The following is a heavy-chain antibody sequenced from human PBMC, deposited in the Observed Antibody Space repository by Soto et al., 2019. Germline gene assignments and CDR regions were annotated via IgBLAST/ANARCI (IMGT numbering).Heavy chain of an antibody. CDR2: ITRSGSI. Sequence: QVQLQQWGAGLLKPSETLSLTCAVYGGSFSNYYWSWIRQPPGKGLEWIAEITRSGSINYNPSLMSRVSISVDTSTNYFSLKLNSVTAADTAIYYCARPWDYWAQGTLVTVSS. V-gene: IGHV4-34*02. J-gene: IGHJ4*02. CDR3: ARPWDY. CDR1: GGSFSNYY.